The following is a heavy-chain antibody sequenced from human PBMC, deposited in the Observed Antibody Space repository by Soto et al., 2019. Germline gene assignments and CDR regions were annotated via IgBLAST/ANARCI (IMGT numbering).Heavy chain of an antibody. J-gene: IGHJ6*02. CDR3: ARAVGGGYYYGMDV. D-gene: IGHD3-16*01. CDR2: IGTAGDT. Sequence: PGGSLRLSCAASGFTFSSYDMHWVRQATGKGLEWVSAIGTAGDTYYPGSVKGRFTISRENAKNSLYLQMNSLRAGDTAVYYCARAVGGGYYYGMDVWGQGTTVTVSS. CDR1: GFTFSSYD. V-gene: IGHV3-13*04.